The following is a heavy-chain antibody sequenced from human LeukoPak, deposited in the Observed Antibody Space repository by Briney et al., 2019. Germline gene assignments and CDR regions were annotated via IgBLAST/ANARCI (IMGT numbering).Heavy chain of an antibody. V-gene: IGHV1-69*13. D-gene: IGHD1-1*01. CDR2: IIPIFGTA. Sequence: AASVKVSCKASGGTFSSYDISWVRQAPGQGLEWMGGIIPIFGTANYAQKFQGRVTITADESTGTAYMELSSLRSEDTAVYYCANRRRASRGYGMDVWGQGITVTVSS. CDR3: ANRRRASRGYGMDV. CDR1: GGTFSSYD. J-gene: IGHJ6*02.